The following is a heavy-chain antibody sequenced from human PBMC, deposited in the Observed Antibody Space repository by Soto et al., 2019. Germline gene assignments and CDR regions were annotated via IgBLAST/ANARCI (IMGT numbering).Heavy chain of an antibody. Sequence: PSQTLSLTCAISGDSVSSNSAAWNWIRQSPSRGLEWLGRTYYRSKWYNDYAVSVKSRITINPDTSKNQFSLQLNSVTPEDTAVYYXARVWNYVGYYYYGMDAWGQGTTVTRLL. V-gene: IGHV6-1*01. CDR3: ARVWNYVGYYYYGMDA. D-gene: IGHD1-7*01. CDR2: TYYRSKWYN. CDR1: GDSVSSNSAA. J-gene: IGHJ6*02.